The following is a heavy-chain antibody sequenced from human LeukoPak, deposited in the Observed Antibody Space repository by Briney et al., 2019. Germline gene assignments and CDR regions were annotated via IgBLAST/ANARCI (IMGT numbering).Heavy chain of an antibody. J-gene: IGHJ4*02. Sequence: ASVKVSCKASGYTFTGYYMHWVRQAPGQGLEWMGWINPNSGGTNYAQKFQGRVTMTRDTSISTAYMELSRLRSDDTAVYYCARDRVAVAIPNGVDYWGQGTLVTVSS. CDR3: ARDRVAVAIPNGVDY. V-gene: IGHV1-2*02. D-gene: IGHD6-19*01. CDR1: GYTFTGYY. CDR2: INPNSGGT.